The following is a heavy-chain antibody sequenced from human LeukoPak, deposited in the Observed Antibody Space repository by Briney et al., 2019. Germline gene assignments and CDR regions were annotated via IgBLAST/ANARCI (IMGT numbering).Heavy chain of an antibody. CDR1: KFTFSNYW. CDR2: IKQDGEAK. J-gene: IGHJ4*02. V-gene: IGHV3-7*01. Sequence: PGGSLRLSCAASKFTFSNYWMTWVRQAAGKGLEWVATIKQDGEAKHYVDSVKGRFTLSRDNAENSLYLQMNSLRAEDTAVYYCARDPIVVVPAAMPEFFDYWGQGTLVTVSS. CDR3: ARDPIVVVPAAMPEFFDY. D-gene: IGHD2-2*01.